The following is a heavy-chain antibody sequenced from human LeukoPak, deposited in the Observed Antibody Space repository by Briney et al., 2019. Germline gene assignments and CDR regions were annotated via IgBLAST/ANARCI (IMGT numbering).Heavy chain of an antibody. CDR3: AKARGDSYGPRYYLDY. CDR2: ISSSSSYI. Sequence: GGSLRLSCAASGFTSSSYSMNWVRQAPGKGLEWVSSISSSSSYIYYADSVKGRFTISRDNSKNTLYLQMNSLRAEDTAVYYCAKARGDSYGPRYYLDYWGQGTLVTVSS. J-gene: IGHJ4*02. CDR1: GFTSSSYS. V-gene: IGHV3-21*04. D-gene: IGHD5-18*01.